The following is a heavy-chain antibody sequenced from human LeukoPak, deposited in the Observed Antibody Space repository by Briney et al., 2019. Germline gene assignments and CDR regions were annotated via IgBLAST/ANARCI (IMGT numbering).Heavy chain of an antibody. D-gene: IGHD6-13*01. CDR3: ARSIPYGTTWYGRSDY. CDR1: GFPFSSYS. V-gene: IGHV3-7*03. Sequence: GESLRLSCAASGFPFSSYSMTWVRQAPGKGLEWVANIKPDGTTKFYVDSVKGRFTISRDNALNSLYLQMNSLRAEDTAIYYCARSIPYGTTWYGRSDYWGQGTLVTVSS. J-gene: IGHJ4*02. CDR2: IKPDGTTK.